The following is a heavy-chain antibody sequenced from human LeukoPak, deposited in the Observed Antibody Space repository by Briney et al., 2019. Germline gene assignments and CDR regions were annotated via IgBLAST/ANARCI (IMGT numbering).Heavy chain of an antibody. V-gene: IGHV1-69*01. Sequence: SVKVSCKASGGTFSSYAISWVRQAPGQGLEWMGGIIPIFGTANYAQKFQGRVTITADESTSTAYMELSSLRSEDTAVYYCAVLVVPNAYSSSNYYYYMDVWGKGTTVTVSS. D-gene: IGHD6-6*01. J-gene: IGHJ6*03. CDR1: GGTFSSYA. CDR2: IIPIFGTA. CDR3: AVLVVPNAYSSSNYYYYMDV.